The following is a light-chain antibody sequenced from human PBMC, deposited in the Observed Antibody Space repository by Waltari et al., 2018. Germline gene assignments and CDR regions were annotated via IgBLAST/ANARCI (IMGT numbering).Light chain of an antibody. J-gene: IGLJ3*02. Sequence: QSVLTQAPSVSAAPGQKVTISCSGSPPTIGNNYVSCYQQFPGTAPKLLIYEDNRRPSGIPDRFSGSKSGASATLGITGLQTGDEANYYCGTWDSSLGIGVLGGGTRVTVL. V-gene: IGLV1-51*01. CDR1: PPTIGNNY. CDR3: GTWDSSLGIGV. CDR2: EDN.